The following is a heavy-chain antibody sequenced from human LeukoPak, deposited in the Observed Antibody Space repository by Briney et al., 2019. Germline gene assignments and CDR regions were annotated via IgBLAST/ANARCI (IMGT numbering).Heavy chain of an antibody. CDR1: GGSISSYY. CDR3: ARNRYSYGFGY. D-gene: IGHD5-18*01. J-gene: IGHJ4*02. Sequence: SETLSLTCTVSGGSISSYYWSWIRQPPGKGLEWIGYIYYSGSTNYNPSLKSRVTISVDTSKNQFSLKLSSVTAADTAVYYCARNRYSYGFGYWGQGTLVTVSS. V-gene: IGHV4-59*01. CDR2: IYYSGST.